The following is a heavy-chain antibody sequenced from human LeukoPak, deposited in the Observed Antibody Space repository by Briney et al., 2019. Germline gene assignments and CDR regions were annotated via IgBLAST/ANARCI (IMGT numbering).Heavy chain of an antibody. CDR2: INPNSGGT. CDR1: GYTFTGYY. V-gene: IGHV1-2*02. D-gene: IGHD2-15*01. J-gene: IGHJ3*02. CDR3: ARDFVVVAATFLGAFDI. Sequence: GASVKVSCKASGYTFTGYYMHWVRQAPGQGLEWMGWINPNSGGTNYAQKFQGRVTMTRDTSISTAYMELSRLRSDDTAVYYCARDFVVVAATFLGAFDIWGQGTMVTVSS.